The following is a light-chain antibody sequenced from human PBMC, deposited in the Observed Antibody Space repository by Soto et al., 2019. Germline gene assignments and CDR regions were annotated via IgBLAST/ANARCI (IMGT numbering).Light chain of an antibody. CDR1: SSNIGSNT. V-gene: IGLV1-44*01. Sequence: QSVLTQPPSASGTPGQRVTISCSGSSSNIGSNTVNWYQQLPGTAPKLLIYSIYQRPSGVPDRFSGSKSGTSASLAISGLQSEDEADYYCAAWDDSLNGYVVGTGTKLTVL. CDR3: AAWDDSLNGYV. J-gene: IGLJ1*01. CDR2: SIY.